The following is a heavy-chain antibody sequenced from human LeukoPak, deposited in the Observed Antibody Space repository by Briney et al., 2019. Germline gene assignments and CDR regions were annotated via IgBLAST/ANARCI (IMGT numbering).Heavy chain of an antibody. D-gene: IGHD3-9*01. Sequence: ASVKVSCKASGCTFTGYYMHWVRQAPGQGLEWMGWINPNSGGTNYAQKFQGRVTMTRDTSISTAYMELSRLRSDDTAVYYCARGIGDWPDAFDIWGQGTMVTVSS. J-gene: IGHJ3*02. CDR1: GCTFTGYY. CDR2: INPNSGGT. V-gene: IGHV1-2*02. CDR3: ARGIGDWPDAFDI.